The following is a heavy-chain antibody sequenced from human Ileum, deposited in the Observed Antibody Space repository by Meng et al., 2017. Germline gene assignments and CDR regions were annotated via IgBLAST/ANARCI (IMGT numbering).Heavy chain of an antibody. D-gene: IGHD1-26*01. CDR1: GGSVSRAGYQ. CDR3: ARDHMGSLDY. J-gene: IGHJ4*02. Sequence: VELQGSGPGLVRPSETLSLICTFSGGSVSRAGYQWGWIRQPPGKGLEWIGYASTNYTPSLKSRVTISLDTSRNQFSLSLSSVTAADTAVYYCARDHMGSLDYWGQGILVTVSS. CDR2: AST. V-gene: IGHV4-61*08.